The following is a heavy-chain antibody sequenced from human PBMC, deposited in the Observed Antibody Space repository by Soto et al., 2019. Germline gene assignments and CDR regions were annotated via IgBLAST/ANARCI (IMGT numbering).Heavy chain of an antibody. Sequence: QVQLVESGGGVVQPGRSLRLSCAASGFTFRTHGMYWVRQAPGKGLEYVANIWYDGSNKYYADSVKGRFTISRENSKSKLYLQMDSLRAEDTAVYYCARDILGSSPAFDYWGQGTLVTVSS. CDR3: ARDILGSSPAFDY. CDR2: IWYDGSNK. V-gene: IGHV3-33*01. D-gene: IGHD1-26*01. J-gene: IGHJ4*02. CDR1: GFTFRTHG.